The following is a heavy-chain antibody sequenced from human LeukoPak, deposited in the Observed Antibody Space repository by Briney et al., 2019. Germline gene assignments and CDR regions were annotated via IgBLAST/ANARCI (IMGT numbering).Heavy chain of an antibody. D-gene: IGHD2-15*01. CDR2: IRYDGTNK. V-gene: IGHV3-30*02. Sequence: GGSLRLSCAASGFTFSSYGMHWVRQAPGKGLEWVAFIRYDGTNKYYADSVKGRFTISRDNAQNSAYLQMNSLRVEDTAVYYCGRGSGGFSGIDPWGQGTLVTVSS. J-gene: IGHJ5*02. CDR1: GFTFSSYG. CDR3: GRGSGGFSGIDP.